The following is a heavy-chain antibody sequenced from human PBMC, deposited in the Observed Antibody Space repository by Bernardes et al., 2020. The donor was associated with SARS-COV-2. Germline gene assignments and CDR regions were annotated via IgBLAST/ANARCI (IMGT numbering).Heavy chain of an antibody. J-gene: IGHJ3*02. D-gene: IGHD3-3*01. CDR3: ARGTSITIFGVVRPRTDAFDI. V-gene: IGHV3-66*02. Sequence: GSLRLSCAASGFTVSSNYMSWVRQAPGKGLEWVSVIYSGGSTYYADSVKGRFTISRDNSKNTLYLQMNSLRAEDTAVYYCARGTSITIFGVVRPRTDAFDIWGQGTMVTVSS. CDR1: GFTVSSNY. CDR2: IYSGGST.